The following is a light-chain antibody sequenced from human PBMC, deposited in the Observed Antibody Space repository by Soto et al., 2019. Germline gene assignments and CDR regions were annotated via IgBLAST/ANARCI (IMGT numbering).Light chain of an antibody. CDR1: QRITRF. V-gene: IGKV1-39*01. CDR3: QQSYSSPQT. CDR2: TTS. Sequence: DIQVTQSPSSLSASVGDRVTITCRTSQRITRFLNWYQQKPGKAPKLLIYTTSTLQRGVPSRFSGGGSGTDFTLTITSLQPEDSATYYCQQSYSSPQTFGQETKVDIK. J-gene: IGKJ1*01.